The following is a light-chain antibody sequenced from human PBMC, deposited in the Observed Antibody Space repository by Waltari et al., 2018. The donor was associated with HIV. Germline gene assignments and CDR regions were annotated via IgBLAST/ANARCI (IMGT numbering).Light chain of an antibody. J-gene: IGLJ1*01. CDR1: NIGSKS. Sequence: SYVLTQPPSVSVAPGKTARITCGGNNIGSKSVHWYQQKPGQAPVLVIYYDSDRPSGIPEQFSGSDSGNTATLTISRVEAGDEVDYYCQVWDSSSDTYVFGTGTKVTVL. CDR3: QVWDSSSDTYV. CDR2: YDS. V-gene: IGLV3-21*04.